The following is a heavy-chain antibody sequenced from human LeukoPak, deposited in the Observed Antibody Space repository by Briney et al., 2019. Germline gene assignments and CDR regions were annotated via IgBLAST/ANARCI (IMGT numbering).Heavy chain of an antibody. CDR2: INHSGST. J-gene: IGHJ4*02. Sequence: SETLPLTCAVYGGSFSGYYWSWIRQPPGKGLEWIGEINHSGSTNYNPSLKSRVTISVDTSKNQFSLKLSSVTAADTAVYYCARIYSSSCWGQGTLVTVSS. CDR3: ARIYSSSC. D-gene: IGHD6-13*01. CDR1: GGSFSGYY. V-gene: IGHV4-34*01.